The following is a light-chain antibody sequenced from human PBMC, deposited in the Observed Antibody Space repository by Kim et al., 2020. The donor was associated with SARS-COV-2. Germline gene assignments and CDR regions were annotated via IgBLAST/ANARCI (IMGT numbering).Light chain of an antibody. CDR1: QSVSSNY. V-gene: IGKV3-20*01. J-gene: IGKJ4*01. Sequence: PGERATVSCRASQSVSSNYLAWYQQKPGQAPRLLIYGASSRATGIPDRFSGSGSETDFTLTISRLDPEDFAVYYCQQYGSSPLTFGGGTKVDIK. CDR3: QQYGSSPLT. CDR2: GAS.